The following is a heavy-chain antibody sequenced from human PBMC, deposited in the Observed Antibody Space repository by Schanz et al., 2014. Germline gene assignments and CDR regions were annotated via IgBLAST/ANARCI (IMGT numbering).Heavy chain of an antibody. D-gene: IGHD3-3*01. J-gene: IGHJ5*02. Sequence: QVQLQESGPRLVKPSQTLSLTCTVSGGSISSGAYSWSWIRQPPGKRPEWIGYIYSSGSTYYNPSPKSRVPMSIDPSKTQFSLKLSSVTAADTAVYYCARDRGYDFSFDPWGQGTLVTVSS. CDR1: GGSISSGAYS. CDR2: IYSSGST. V-gene: IGHV4-30-4*07. CDR3: ARDRGYDFSFDP.